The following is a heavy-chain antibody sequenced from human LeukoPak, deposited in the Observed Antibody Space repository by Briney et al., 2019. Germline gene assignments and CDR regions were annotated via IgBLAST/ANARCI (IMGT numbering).Heavy chain of an antibody. CDR2: ISSSSSTI. Sequence: GGSLRLSCAASGFTFSSYSMNWVRQAPGKGLEWVSYISSSSSTIYYADSVKGRFTISRDNAKNSLYLQMNSLGDEDTAVYYCARGRYSSSWYVGYYYYGMDVWGQGTTVTVSS. V-gene: IGHV3-48*02. CDR3: ARGRYSSSWYVGYYYYGMDV. D-gene: IGHD6-13*01. J-gene: IGHJ6*02. CDR1: GFTFSSYS.